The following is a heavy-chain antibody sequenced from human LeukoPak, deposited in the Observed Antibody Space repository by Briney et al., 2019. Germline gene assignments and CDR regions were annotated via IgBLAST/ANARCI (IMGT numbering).Heavy chain of an antibody. J-gene: IGHJ4*02. V-gene: IGHV4-30-4*08. Sequence: SETLPLTCTVSGGSISSGDYYWSWIRQPPGKGLEWIGYIYYSGSTYYNPSLKSRVTISVDTSKNQFSLKLSSVTAADTAVYYCAREEVPAAEPGGYWGQGTLVTVSS. D-gene: IGHD2-2*01. CDR1: GGSISSGDYY. CDR3: AREEVPAAEPGGY. CDR2: IYYSGST.